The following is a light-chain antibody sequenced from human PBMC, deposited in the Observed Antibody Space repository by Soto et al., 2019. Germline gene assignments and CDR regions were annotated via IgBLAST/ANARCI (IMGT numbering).Light chain of an antibody. V-gene: IGKV3-20*01. J-gene: IGKJ5*01. CDR1: QSVGSN. CDR2: GAS. Sequence: EIVLTQSPGTLSLSPGERATLSCRASQSVGSNLAWYQQKPGQAPRLLISGASSRATGIPDRFSGSGSGTDFTLTISRLEPEDFALYFCQHYGSSPITFGQGTRLEI. CDR3: QHYGSSPIT.